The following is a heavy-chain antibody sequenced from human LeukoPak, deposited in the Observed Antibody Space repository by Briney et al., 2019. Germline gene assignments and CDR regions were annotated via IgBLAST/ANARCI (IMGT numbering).Heavy chain of an antibody. CDR3: ARDAGDNWNYGVYYYYMDV. V-gene: IGHV3-48*04. CDR1: GFTFSSYS. Sequence: GGSLRLSCAASGFTFSSYSMNWVRQAPGKGLEWVSYISSSSSTIYYADSVKGRFTISRDNAKNSLYLQMNSLRAEDTAVYYCARDAGDNWNYGVYYYYMDVWGKGTTVTVSS. CDR2: ISSSSSTI. J-gene: IGHJ6*03. D-gene: IGHD1-7*01.